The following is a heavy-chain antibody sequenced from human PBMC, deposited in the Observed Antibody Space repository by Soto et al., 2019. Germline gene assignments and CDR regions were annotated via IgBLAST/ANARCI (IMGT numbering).Heavy chain of an antibody. V-gene: IGHV3-23*01. CDR2: TSGSGGVT. Sequence: LRLSCVASGFTFSAYAMAWVRQAPGKGLEWVSTTSGSGGVTYHADSVKGRFTISRDNSQNTLFLQMNGLRAEDTATYYCAKDVFTYFYDSSGYGFDYWGQGALVTVSS. J-gene: IGHJ4*02. CDR1: GFTFSAYA. D-gene: IGHD3-22*01. CDR3: AKDVFTYFYDSSGYGFDY.